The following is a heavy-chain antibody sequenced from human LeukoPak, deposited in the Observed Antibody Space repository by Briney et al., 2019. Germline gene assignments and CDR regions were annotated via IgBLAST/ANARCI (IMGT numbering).Heavy chain of an antibody. V-gene: IGHV1-18*01. Sequence: GASVKVSCKASGYTFTSYGISWVRQAPGQGLEWMGWISAYNGNTNYAQKLQGRVTMTTDTSTSTAYMKLRSLRSDDTAVYYCARDYLYSIAAAGSTFDYWGQGTLVTVSS. J-gene: IGHJ4*02. D-gene: IGHD6-13*01. CDR1: GYTFTSYG. CDR3: ARDYLYSIAAAGSTFDY. CDR2: ISAYNGNT.